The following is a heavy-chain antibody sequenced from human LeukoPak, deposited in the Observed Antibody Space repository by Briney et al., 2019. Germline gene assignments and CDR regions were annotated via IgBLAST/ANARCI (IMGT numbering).Heavy chain of an antibody. Sequence: GGSLRLSCAVSGFTFSSYWMNWVRQAPGKGLEWVASIRQDGGEKSYVESVKGRFTISRGNTIDSVYLQMSSLRAEDTAVYYCARDGTAAGLYFDLWGHGTLVTVSS. D-gene: IGHD6-13*01. CDR2: IRQDGGEK. J-gene: IGHJ4*01. CDR1: GFTFSSYW. V-gene: IGHV3-7*01. CDR3: ARDGTAAGLYFDL.